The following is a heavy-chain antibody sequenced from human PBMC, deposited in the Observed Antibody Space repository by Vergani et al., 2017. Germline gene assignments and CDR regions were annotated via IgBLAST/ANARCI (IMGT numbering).Heavy chain of an antibody. CDR3: VKDAVSYENFFDS. J-gene: IGHJ4*02. Sequence: EVQLLESGGSLKQPGGSVRLSCAASGFTFSTYAMHWVRQAPGKGLEWVSALAGGGGSTYYADSFKGRFIISRDNSRDTLYLQMNILRPKDTATYYCVKDAVSYENFFDSWGQGTLVTVSS. V-gene: IGHV3-23*01. CDR1: GFTFSTYA. CDR2: LAGGGGST. D-gene: IGHD1-26*01.